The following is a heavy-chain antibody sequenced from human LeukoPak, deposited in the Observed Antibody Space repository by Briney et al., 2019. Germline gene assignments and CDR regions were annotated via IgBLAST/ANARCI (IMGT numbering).Heavy chain of an antibody. D-gene: IGHD2-15*01. CDR2: MSCAGNNK. CDR3: SGVDF. Sequence: GRSLRLSCAASGFIFSSYTMHWVRQAPGKGLEWVAVMSCAGNNKYYADSVKGRFTISRDNSKNTLYLQMNSLRAEDTAVYPSSGVDFWGQGTLVTVSS. CDR1: GFIFSSYT. V-gene: IGHV3-30-3*01. J-gene: IGHJ4*02.